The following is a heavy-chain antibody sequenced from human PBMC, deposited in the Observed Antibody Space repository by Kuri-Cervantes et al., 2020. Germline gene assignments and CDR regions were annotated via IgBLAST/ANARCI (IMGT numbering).Heavy chain of an antibody. CDR1: GFTVSSNY. CDR3: ARGPWSRRQFDP. CDR2: IYSGGST. J-gene: IGHJ5*02. Sequence: ESMKICCAASGFTVSSNYLGLVREAPGKGLEWVSFIYSGGSTYYADSVKGRFTISRDNAKNSSYLQMNSLRAEDTAVYYCARGPWSRRQFDPWGQGTLVTVSS. V-gene: IGHV3-53*01. D-gene: IGHD2-8*01.